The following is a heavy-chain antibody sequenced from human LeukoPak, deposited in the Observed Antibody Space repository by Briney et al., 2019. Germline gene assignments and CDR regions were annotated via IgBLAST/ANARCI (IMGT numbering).Heavy chain of an antibody. V-gene: IGHV1-18*01. Sequence: ASVNVSCMASGYTFTSYGISWVRQAPGQGLEWMGWISTYNGNTNYAQKLQGRVTMTTDTSTSTAYMELRSLRSDDTAVYYCARAPYYDILTGYYYFDYWGQGTLVTVSS. CDR3: ARAPYYDILTGYYYFDY. J-gene: IGHJ4*02. CDR1: GYTFTSYG. D-gene: IGHD3-9*01. CDR2: ISTYNGNT.